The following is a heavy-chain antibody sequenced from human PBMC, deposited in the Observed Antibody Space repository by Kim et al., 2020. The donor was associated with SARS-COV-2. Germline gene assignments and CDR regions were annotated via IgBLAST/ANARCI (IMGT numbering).Heavy chain of an antibody. CDR2: MSYDGSSE. J-gene: IGHJ2*01. D-gene: IGHD3-22*01. CDR3: ARPAVVSADWYFDL. Sequence: GGSLRLSCAASGLSVSSYAMHWVRQAPGRGLEWVALMSYDGSSEFYADSVKGRFTISRDNVKNTLYLQLSSLRTEDTAVYYCARPAVVSADWYFDLWGRGTLVSVSS. V-gene: IGHV3-30*04. CDR1: GLSVSSYA.